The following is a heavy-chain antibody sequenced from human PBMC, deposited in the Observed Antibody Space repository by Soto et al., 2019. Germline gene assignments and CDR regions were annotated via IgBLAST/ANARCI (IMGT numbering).Heavy chain of an antibody. D-gene: IGHD3-16*01. Sequence: QVQLVESGGGVVQPGRSLRLSCAASGFTFRIYSMHWVRQSPGKGLEWVAVMWDDGTSKYYGESVKGRLTISRDNSENTLYLQMNSLRVEDTAVYYCARDATFGTKGGSFDIWGHGTLVTVSS. V-gene: IGHV3-33*01. CDR2: MWDDGTSK. J-gene: IGHJ3*02. CDR3: ARDATFGTKGGSFDI. CDR1: GFTFRIYS.